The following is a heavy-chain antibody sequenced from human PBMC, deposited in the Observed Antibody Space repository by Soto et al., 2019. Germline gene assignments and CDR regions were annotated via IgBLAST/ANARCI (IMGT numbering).Heavy chain of an antibody. Sequence: SETLSLTCTVSGGSIXSYYWSWIRQPPGKGLEWIGYIYYSGSTNYNPSLKGRVTISVDTSKNQFSLKLSSVTAADTAVYYCARTVAAVPEFDYWGQGTLVTVSS. D-gene: IGHD6-19*01. CDR3: ARTVAAVPEFDY. J-gene: IGHJ4*02. CDR2: IYYSGST. V-gene: IGHV4-59*08. CDR1: GGSIXSYY.